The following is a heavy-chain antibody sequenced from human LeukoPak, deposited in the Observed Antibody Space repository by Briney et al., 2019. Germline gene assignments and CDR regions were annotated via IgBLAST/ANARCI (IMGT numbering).Heavy chain of an antibody. Sequence: SVKVSCKASGGTFSSYAISWVRQAPGQGLEWMGGIIPIFGTANYAQKFQGRVTITADESTSTAYMELSSLRSEDTAVYYCARDLGRSSYGSGSYYKQYFDYWGQGTLVTASS. V-gene: IGHV1-69*13. CDR3: ARDLGRSSYGSGSYYKQYFDY. D-gene: IGHD3-10*01. J-gene: IGHJ4*02. CDR2: IIPIFGTA. CDR1: GGTFSSYA.